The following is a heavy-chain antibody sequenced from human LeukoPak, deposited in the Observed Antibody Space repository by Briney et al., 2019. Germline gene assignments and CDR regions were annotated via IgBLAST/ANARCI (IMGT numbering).Heavy chain of an antibody. V-gene: IGHV3-66*01. D-gene: IGHD3-22*01. CDR1: GFTVSSNY. CDR2: IYSGGST. CDR3: ASSFISTPTSSGYSPGDY. J-gene: IGHJ4*02. Sequence: PGGSLRLSCAASGFTVSSNYMSWVRQAPGKGLEWVSVIYSGGSTYYADSVKGRFTISRDNSKNTLYLQMNSLRAEDTAVYYCASSFISTPTSSGYSPGDYWGQGTLVTVSS.